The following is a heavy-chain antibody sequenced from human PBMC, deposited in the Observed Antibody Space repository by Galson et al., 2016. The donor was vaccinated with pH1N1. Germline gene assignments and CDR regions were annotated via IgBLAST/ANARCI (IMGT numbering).Heavy chain of an antibody. CDR3: ARVHQAGSIDY. V-gene: IGHV4-4*07. CDR1: GGSLTTYY. CDR2: VFASGNT. J-gene: IGHJ4*01. Sequence: SETLSLTCTVSGGSLTTYYWSWIRQPAGRGLEWIGRVFASGNTFYSPSLKSRVTMSVDTSKNQFSLRLKSVNAADTAIYYCARVHQAGSIDYWGPGTLVTVSS.